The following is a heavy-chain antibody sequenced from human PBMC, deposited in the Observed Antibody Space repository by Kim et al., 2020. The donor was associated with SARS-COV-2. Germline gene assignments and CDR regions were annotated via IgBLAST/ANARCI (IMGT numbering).Heavy chain of an antibody. D-gene: IGHD5-12*01. CDR2: ISSSSSYI. CDR1: GFTFSSYS. CDR3: ARDRGSGYDLFDY. V-gene: IGHV3-21*01. Sequence: GGSLRLSCAASGFTFSSYSMNWVRQAPGKGLEWVSSISSSSSYIYYADSVKGRFTISRDNAKNSLYLQMNSLRAEDTAVYYCARDRGSGYDLFDYWGQGTLVTVSS. J-gene: IGHJ4*02.